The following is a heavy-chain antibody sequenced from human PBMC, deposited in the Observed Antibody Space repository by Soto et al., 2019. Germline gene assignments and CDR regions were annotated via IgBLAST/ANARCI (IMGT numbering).Heavy chain of an antibody. Sequence: GGSLRLSCAASGFTFSSYSMNWVRQAPGKGLEWVSSISSSSSYIYYADSVKGRFTISRDNAKNSLYLQMNSLRAEDTAVYYCARGPYDILTGPTHYWGQGTLVTVSS. V-gene: IGHV3-21*01. J-gene: IGHJ4*02. CDR3: ARGPYDILTGPTHY. CDR2: ISSSSSYI. CDR1: GFTFSSYS. D-gene: IGHD3-9*01.